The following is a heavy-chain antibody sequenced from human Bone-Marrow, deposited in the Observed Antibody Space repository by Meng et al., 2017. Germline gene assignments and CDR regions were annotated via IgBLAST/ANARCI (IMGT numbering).Heavy chain of an antibody. CDR2: ISAYNGNT. CDR3: ARVIAVGASPGFDP. D-gene: IGHD1-26*01. CDR1: GYTFTRYG. V-gene: IGHV1-18*01. J-gene: IGHJ5*02. Sequence: QVLLVQVGAWVKKAGSSVKVSCKASGYTFTRYGISWVRQAPGQGLEWMGWISAYNGNTNYAQKLQGRVTMTTDTSTSTAYMELRSLRSDDTAVYYCARVIAVGASPGFDPWGQGTLVTVSS.